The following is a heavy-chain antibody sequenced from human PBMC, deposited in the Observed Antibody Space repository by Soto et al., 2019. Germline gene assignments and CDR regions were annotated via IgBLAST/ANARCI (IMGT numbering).Heavy chain of an antibody. D-gene: IGHD2-15*01. CDR1: GGSISRGAYF. J-gene: IGHJ4*02. V-gene: IGHV4-31*03. Sequence: PSETLSLTCSVSGGSISRGAYFWTWIRQFPGKGLEWIAYISYTGATYYNPSLKSRVTILADTSKNQFSRKLNSVTSADTAVYYCARGGPVSVSPAWQLLGYFDYWGQGTLVTVSS. CDR2: ISYTGAT. CDR3: ARGGPVSVSPAWQLLGYFDY.